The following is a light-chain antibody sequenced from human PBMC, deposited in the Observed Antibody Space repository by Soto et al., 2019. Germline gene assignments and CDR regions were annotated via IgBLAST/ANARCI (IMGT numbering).Light chain of an antibody. CDR2: SAS. J-gene: IGKJ2*01. CDR1: HSIYTE. CDR3: QQGHNWPLT. V-gene: IGKV3-15*01. Sequence: EIVMPQSPATLSVSPGERATLSCRASHSIYTELAWYQQKPGQPPRLLIYSASTRATGVPARFTCSGSGSELTLNISVLQSEDFAVYYCQQGHNWPLTFGQGTRLEI.